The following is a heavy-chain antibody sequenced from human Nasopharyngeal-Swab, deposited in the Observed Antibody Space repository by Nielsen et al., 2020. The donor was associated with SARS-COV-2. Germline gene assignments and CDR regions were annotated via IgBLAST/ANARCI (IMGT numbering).Heavy chain of an antibody. CDR1: AFTFSSYS. Sequence: GGSLRLSCAASAFTFSSYSMNWVRQAPGKGLEWIAYLSDSARATFYADSVEGRFTISRDNAKNSLYLQMNSLRAEDTALYFCAKDIWAGQFLASMDQWGQGTLVTVSS. J-gene: IGHJ4*02. V-gene: IGHV3-48*04. D-gene: IGHD3-3*01. CDR2: LSDSARAT. CDR3: AKDIWAGQFLASMDQ.